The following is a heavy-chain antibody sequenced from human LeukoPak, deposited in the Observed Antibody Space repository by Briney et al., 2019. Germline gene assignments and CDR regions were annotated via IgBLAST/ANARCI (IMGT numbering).Heavy chain of an antibody. CDR1: GYTFTSYY. CDR3: ARGWAYCGGDCYSGLDY. V-gene: IGHV1-46*01. Sequence: GASVKVSCKASGYTFTSYYMHWVRQAPGQGLEWMGIINPSGGSTSYAQKFQGRVTMTRDTSTSTVYMELRSLRSDDTAVYYCARGWAYCGGDCYSGLDYWGQGTLVTVSS. D-gene: IGHD2-21*02. J-gene: IGHJ4*02. CDR2: INPSGGST.